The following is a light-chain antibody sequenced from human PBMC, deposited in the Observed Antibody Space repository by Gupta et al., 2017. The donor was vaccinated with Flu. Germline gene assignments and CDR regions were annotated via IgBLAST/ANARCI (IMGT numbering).Light chain of an antibody. CDR1: SANVGKKG. V-gene: IGLV1-44*01. CDR3: ELWDDILAVVV. J-gene: IGLJ2*01. CDR2: GHK. Sequence: RHPIFCSRRSANVGKKGVYGYHQLPGQAPKLIRYGHKHRPSGVLDRGSGSTSGNKGSRVISGLQSEDEADYYCELWDDILAVVVCGGGTKLTVL.